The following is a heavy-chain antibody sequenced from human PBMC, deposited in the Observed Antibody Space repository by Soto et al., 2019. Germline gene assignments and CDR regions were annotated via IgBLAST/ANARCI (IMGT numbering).Heavy chain of an antibody. CDR1: GYTFTSYA. CDR2: INAGNGNT. CDR3: ARASGWYVSDY. V-gene: IGHV1-3*05. J-gene: IGHJ4*02. D-gene: IGHD6-19*01. Sequence: QVQLVQSGAEEKKPGASVKVSCKASGYTFTSYAMHWVRQAPGQRLEWMGWINAGNGNTKYSQKFQGRVTITRDTSASTAYMELSSLRSEYTAVYYCARASGWYVSDYWGQGTLVTVSS.